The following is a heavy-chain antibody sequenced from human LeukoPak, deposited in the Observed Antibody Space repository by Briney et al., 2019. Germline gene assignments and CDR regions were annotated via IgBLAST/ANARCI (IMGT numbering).Heavy chain of an antibody. J-gene: IGHJ3*02. CDR3: ARVRELLGAFDI. D-gene: IGHD1-26*01. CDR2: IRYDGSNK. V-gene: IGHV3-30*02. Sequence: GGSLRLSCAASGFTFSSYGIHWVRQAPGKGLEWVAFIRYDGSNKNCADSVKGRFTISRDNAKNSLYLQMNSLRAEDTALYYCARVRELLGAFDIWGQGTMVTVSS. CDR1: GFTFSSYG.